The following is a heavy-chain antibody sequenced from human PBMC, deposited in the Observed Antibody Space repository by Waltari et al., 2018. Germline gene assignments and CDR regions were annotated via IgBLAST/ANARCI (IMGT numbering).Heavy chain of an antibody. CDR3: TRPTYYYDSSGAY. Sequence: EVQLVESGGGLVQPGRSLRLSCTASGLTFGDYAMSWVRQAPGKGLEWVGFIRSKAYGGTTEYAASVKGRFTISRDDSKSIAYLQMNSLKTEDTAVYYCTRPTYYYDSSGAYWGQGTLVTVSS. D-gene: IGHD3-22*01. CDR2: IRSKAYGGTT. J-gene: IGHJ4*02. V-gene: IGHV3-49*04. CDR1: GLTFGDYA.